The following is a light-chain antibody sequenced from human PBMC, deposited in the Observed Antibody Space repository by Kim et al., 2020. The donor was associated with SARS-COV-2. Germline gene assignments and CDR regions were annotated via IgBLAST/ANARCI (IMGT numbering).Light chain of an antibody. V-gene: IGKV3-15*01. CDR3: QQYNNWPLT. CDR2: DAS. CDR1: QSVNSN. J-gene: IGKJ4*01. Sequence: EIVMTQSPATLSVSPGERATLSCRASQSVNSNLVWYQQQPGQPPRLLIYDASTRATGIPARFSGSGSGTEFTLTISSLQSEDFAVYYCQQYNNWPLTFGGGTKVEI.